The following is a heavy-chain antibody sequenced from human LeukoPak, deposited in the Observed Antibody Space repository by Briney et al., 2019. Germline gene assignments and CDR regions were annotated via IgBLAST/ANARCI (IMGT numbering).Heavy chain of an antibody. J-gene: IGHJ6*03. CDR3: ARSSRYWGGFVMDG. Sequence: GGSLRLSCVASGFSFIDYYMSWVRQAPGKGLEWVSYISNGGSTEYFADSVRGRFTISRDNAKNSLFLQMNNLRADDTAVYYCARSSRYWGGFVMDGWGTVTTVTISS. V-gene: IGHV3-11*01. D-gene: IGHD3-3*01. CDR1: GFSFIDYY. CDR2: ISNGGSTE.